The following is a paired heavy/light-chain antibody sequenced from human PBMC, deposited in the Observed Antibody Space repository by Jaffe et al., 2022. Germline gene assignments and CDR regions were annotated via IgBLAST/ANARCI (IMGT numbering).Light chain of an antibody. V-gene: IGLV2-8*01. CDR2: EVN. J-gene: IGLJ2*01. CDR1: SSDVGVYNY. CDR3: SSYAGTYNLL. Sequence: QSALTQPPSASGSPGQSVTISCTGTSSDVGVYNYVSWYQQYPGKAPKLMIYEVNKRPSGVPDRFSGSKSGNTASLTVSGLQAEDEADYYCSSYAGTYNLLFGGGTKLTVL.
Heavy chain of an antibody. J-gene: IGHJ4*02. CDR3: ARDVEGYSYDFDY. Sequence: QVQLVQSGAEVKKPGASVKVSCKASGYTFTRYYIHWVRQAPGQGLEWMGIIKPSGGFASYAQTFQGRVTMTRDTSTSTVYMELSSLRSEDTAVYFCARDVEGYSYDFDYWGQGTLVTVSS. CDR2: IKPSGGFA. CDR1: GYTFTRYY. V-gene: IGHV1-46*01. D-gene: IGHD1-26*01.